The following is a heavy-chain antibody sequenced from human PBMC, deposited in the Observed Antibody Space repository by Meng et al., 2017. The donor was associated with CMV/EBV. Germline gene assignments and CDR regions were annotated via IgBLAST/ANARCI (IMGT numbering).Heavy chain of an antibody. CDR3: ARDSKVVTPTVILYYGMDV. CDR2: ISSSSSYI. Sequence: GESLKISCAASGFTFSSYGMNWVRQAPGKGLEWVSSISSSSSYIYYADSVKGRFTISRDNAKNSLYLQMNSLRAEDTAVYYCARDSKVVTPTVILYYGMDVWGQGTTVTVSS. CDR1: GFTFSSYG. D-gene: IGHD4-23*01. V-gene: IGHV3-21*01. J-gene: IGHJ6*02.